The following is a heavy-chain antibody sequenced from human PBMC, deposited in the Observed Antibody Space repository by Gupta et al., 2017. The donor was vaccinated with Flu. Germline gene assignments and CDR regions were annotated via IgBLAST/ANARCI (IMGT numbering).Heavy chain of an antibody. CDR3: AKDRSGNPAIDY. Sequence: EVQLLESGGGLVQPGGSLRLSCAASGPPFSDYAMNWVRQAPGKGLEWVSTVGAGGDRTYYADSVMGRFTISRDNSKNTLYLQMNSLRGDDTAVYYCAKDRSGNPAIDYWGQGTLVTVSA. D-gene: IGHD4-23*01. CDR2: VGAGGDRT. V-gene: IGHV3-23*01. J-gene: IGHJ4*02. CDR1: GPPFSDYA.